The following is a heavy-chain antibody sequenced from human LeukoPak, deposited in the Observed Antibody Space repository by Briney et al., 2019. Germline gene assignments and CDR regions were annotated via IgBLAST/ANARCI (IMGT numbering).Heavy chain of an antibody. CDR1: GGTFSSYA. J-gene: IGHJ3*02. D-gene: IGHD3-22*01. CDR3: ASGGADYYDSSGFRFRGAFDI. V-gene: IGHV1-69*13. Sequence: ASVTVSFKASGGTFSSYAISWVRQAPGQGLEWMGGIIPIFGTANYAQKFQGRVTITADESTSTAYMELSSLRSEGTAVYYCASGGADYYDSSGFRFRGAFDIWGQGTMVTVSS. CDR2: IIPIFGTA.